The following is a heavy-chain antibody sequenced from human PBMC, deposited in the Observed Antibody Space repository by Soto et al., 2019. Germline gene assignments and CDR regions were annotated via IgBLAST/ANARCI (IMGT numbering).Heavy chain of an antibody. Sequence: SQTLSLTCAISGDSVSSNSAAWNWIRQSPSGGLEWLGRTYYRSKWYNDYAVSVKSRITINPDTSKNQFSLQLNSVTHEDTAVYYCARSGYSYYYGMDVWGQGTTVTVSS. CDR1: GDSVSSNSAA. CDR3: ARSGYSYYYGMDV. CDR2: TYYRSKWYN. D-gene: IGHD5-18*01. V-gene: IGHV6-1*01. J-gene: IGHJ6*02.